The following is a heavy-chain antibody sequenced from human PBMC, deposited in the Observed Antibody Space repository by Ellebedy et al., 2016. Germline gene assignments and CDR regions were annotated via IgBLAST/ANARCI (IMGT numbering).Heavy chain of an antibody. Sequence: GESLKISCAASGFTFSSYSMNWVRQAPGKGLEWVSYISSSSSTIYYADSVKGRFTISRDNAKNSLYLQMNSLRDEDTAVYYCARVLCESGLVYYYYGMDVWGQGTTVTVSS. D-gene: IGHD2/OR15-2a*01. CDR1: GFTFSSYS. V-gene: IGHV3-48*02. J-gene: IGHJ6*02. CDR2: ISSSSSTI. CDR3: ARVLCESGLVYYYYGMDV.